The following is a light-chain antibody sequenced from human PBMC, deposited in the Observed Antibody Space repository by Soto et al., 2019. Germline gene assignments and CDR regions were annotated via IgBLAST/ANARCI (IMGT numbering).Light chain of an antibody. CDR2: AAS. J-gene: IGKJ5*01. V-gene: IGKV1-9*01. CDR1: QGIASS. CDR3: QQLNSYPIT. Sequence: DIQLTQSPSFLSASVGDRVTITCRASQGIASSLAWYQQKPGKTPELLIYAASTLQSGVPSRFSGSGSVTEFSLTISSLQPEDFATYYCQQLNSYPITFGQGTRLEIK.